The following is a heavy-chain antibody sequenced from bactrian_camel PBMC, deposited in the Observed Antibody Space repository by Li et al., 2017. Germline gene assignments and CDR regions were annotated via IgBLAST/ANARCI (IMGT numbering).Heavy chain of an antibody. J-gene: IGHJ6*01. CDR2: IYTGGGST. D-gene: IGHD5*01. V-gene: IGHV3S1*01. CDR3: ASSWAVTAHAALGAMVHPDFGY. Sequence: HVQLVESGGGSARAGGTLTLSCAAATDYSTTLCMAWFRQVPGKEREAVAAIYTGGGSTFYADSVKGRFTISQDSARNTVYLQMYNLQPEDTGLYRCASSWAVTAHAALGAMVHPDFGYRGEGTQVTVS. CDR1: TDYSTTLC.